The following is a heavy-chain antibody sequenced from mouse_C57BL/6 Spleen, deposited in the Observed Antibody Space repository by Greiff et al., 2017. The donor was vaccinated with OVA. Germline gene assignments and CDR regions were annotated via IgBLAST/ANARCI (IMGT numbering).Heavy chain of an antibody. CDR1: GYTFTSYG. CDR2: IYPRSGNT. D-gene: IGHD2-2*01. J-gene: IGHJ3*01. V-gene: IGHV1-81*01. CDR3: ARSTMATGGY. Sequence: QVQLKESGAELARPGASVKLSCKASGYTFTSYGISWVKQRTGQGLEWIGEIYPRSGNTYYNEKFKGKATLTADKSSSTAYMELRSLTSEDSAVYFCARSTMATGGYWGQGTLVTVSA.